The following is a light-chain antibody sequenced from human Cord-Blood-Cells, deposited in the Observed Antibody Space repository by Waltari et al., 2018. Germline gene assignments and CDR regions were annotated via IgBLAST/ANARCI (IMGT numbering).Light chain of an antibody. J-gene: IGLJ3*02. CDR3: SSYTSSSTWV. CDR1: RSDVGAYNY. Sequence: QSARAQPASAPRSPGQSLPLSCTPTRSDVGAYNYVSWYQQHPGKAPKLMIYDVSKRPSGVSNRFSGSKSGNTASLTISGLQAEDEADYYCSSYTSSSTWVFGGGTKLTVL. CDR2: DVS. V-gene: IGLV2-14*01.